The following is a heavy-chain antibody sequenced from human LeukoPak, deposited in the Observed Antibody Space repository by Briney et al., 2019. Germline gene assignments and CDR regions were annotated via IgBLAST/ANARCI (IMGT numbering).Heavy chain of an antibody. CDR3: ASLSWPGRMAFDI. D-gene: IGHD3-10*01. V-gene: IGHV4-59*08. Sequence: SGTLSLTCTVSGGSISSYYWSWIRQPPGKGLEWIGYIYYSGSTNYDPSLKSRVTISVDTSKNQFSLKLSSVTAADTAVYYCASLSWPGRMAFDIWGQGTMVTVSS. CDR1: GGSISSYY. J-gene: IGHJ3*02. CDR2: IYYSGST.